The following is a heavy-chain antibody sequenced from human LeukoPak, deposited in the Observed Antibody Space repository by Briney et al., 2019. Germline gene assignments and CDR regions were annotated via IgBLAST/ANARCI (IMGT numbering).Heavy chain of an antibody. CDR2: ISYDGSNK. J-gene: IGHJ4*02. D-gene: IGHD3-9*01. Sequence: GRSLRLSCAASGFTFSSYAMHWVRQAPGKGLEWVAVISYDGSNKYYADSVKGRFTISRDNSKNTLYLQMNGLRAEDTAVYYCARGTGVVLRYFDWLAQTPTDYWGQGTLVTVSS. CDR1: GFTFSSYA. V-gene: IGHV3-30*04. CDR3: ARGTGVVLRYFDWLAQTPTDY.